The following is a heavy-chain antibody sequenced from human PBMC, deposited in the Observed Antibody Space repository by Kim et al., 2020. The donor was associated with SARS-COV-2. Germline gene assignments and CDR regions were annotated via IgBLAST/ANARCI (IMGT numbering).Heavy chain of an antibody. CDR3: ARSSGYFPYYFNL. CDR2: SYYIGIT. V-gene: IGHV4-39*01. J-gene: IGHJ4*02. Sequence: SETLSLTCSVSGVSSSSSSYYWGWIRQPPRKGREWIGISYYIGITYYNPSLKRRVTISVDTSKNQFSLKLSSVTAADTAVYHCARSSGYFPYYFNLWGQGTLVTVSS. D-gene: IGHD3-22*01. CDR1: GVSSSSSSYY.